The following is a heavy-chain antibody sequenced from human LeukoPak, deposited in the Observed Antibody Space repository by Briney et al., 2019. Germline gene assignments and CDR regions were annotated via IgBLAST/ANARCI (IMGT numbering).Heavy chain of an antibody. D-gene: IGHD2/OR15-2a*01. CDR3: ARVNRGYYFDY. CDR1: GGSFSGYY. CDR2: IYHSGST. Sequence: RTSETLSLTCAVYGGSFSGYYWSWIRQPPGKGLEWIGEIYHSGSTNYNPSLKSRVTISVDKSKNQFSLKLSSVTAADTAVYYCARVNRGYYFDYWGQGTLVTVSS. V-gene: IGHV4-34*01. J-gene: IGHJ4*02.